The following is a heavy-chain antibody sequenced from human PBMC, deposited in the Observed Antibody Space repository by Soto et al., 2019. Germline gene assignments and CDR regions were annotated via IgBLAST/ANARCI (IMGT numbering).Heavy chain of an antibody. Sequence: QVQLQESGPGLVKPSQTLSLTCTVSGGSISSGDYYWSWIRQPPGKGLEWIGYIYYSGSTYYNPSLKSRGTIAVDTSKNQFSLKLSSVTAADTAVYYCARWEPSDKAGPMDVWGQGTTVTVSS. CDR3: ARWEPSDKAGPMDV. J-gene: IGHJ6*02. D-gene: IGHD1-1*01. V-gene: IGHV4-30-4*01. CDR1: GGSISSGDYY. CDR2: IYYSGST.